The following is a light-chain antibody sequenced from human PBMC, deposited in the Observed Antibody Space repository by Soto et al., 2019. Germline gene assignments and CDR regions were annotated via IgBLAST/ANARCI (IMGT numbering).Light chain of an antibody. CDR1: QSVSSN. CDR3: QQYHNWPPLT. J-gene: IGKJ4*01. Sequence: EIVMTQSPATLSVSPGERATLSCRASQSVSSNLAWYQQKPGQAPRLLIYGASTRATCIPARFSGSGSGTELTLTISSLQSEDFAVYYCQQYHNWPPLTFGGGTKVEIK. CDR2: GAS. V-gene: IGKV3-15*01.